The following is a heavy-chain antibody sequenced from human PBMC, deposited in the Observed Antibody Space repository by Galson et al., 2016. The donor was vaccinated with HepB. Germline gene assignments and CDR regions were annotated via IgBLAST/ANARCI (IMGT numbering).Heavy chain of an antibody. V-gene: IGHV1-46*01. CDR1: GGTFSSYA. J-gene: IGHJ4*02. D-gene: IGHD2/OR15-2a*01. CDR3: TRELEGGYFDY. Sequence: SVKVSCKASGGTFSSYAISWVRQAPGQGLEWMGIIYPSRGDANYAQNFQGRVTMTRDTSTSTVYMELSSLRSEDTAVYDCTRELEGGYFDYWGQGTLVTVSS. CDR2: IYPSRGDA.